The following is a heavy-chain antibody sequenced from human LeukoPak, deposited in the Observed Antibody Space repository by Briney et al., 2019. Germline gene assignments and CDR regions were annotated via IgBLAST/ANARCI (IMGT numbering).Heavy chain of an antibody. CDR2: IKEDGSEK. CDR1: GFTFGDYA. Sequence: PGRSLRLSCTTSGFTFGDYAMGWVRQAPGKGLEWVANIKEDGSEKYYVDSVKGRFTISRDNAKNSLYLQMNSLRAEDTAVYYCARAWIVRDRNWNYDYWGQGTLVTVSS. CDR3: ARAWIVRDRNWNYDY. J-gene: IGHJ4*02. V-gene: IGHV3-7*01. D-gene: IGHD1-20*01.